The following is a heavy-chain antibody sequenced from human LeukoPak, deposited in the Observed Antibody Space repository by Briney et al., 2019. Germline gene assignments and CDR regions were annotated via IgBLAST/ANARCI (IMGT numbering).Heavy chain of an antibody. CDR2: ISNSGRNM. CDR3: ARDRDFWSGYYSV. J-gene: IGHJ4*02. CDR1: GFTFSDYY. Sequence: GGSLRLSCAASGFTFSDYYMSWVRQAPGKGLEWISYISNSGRNMFYGDSVKGRFTIYRDNAKNSLYLQMTSLRAEDTAVYYCARDRDFWSGYYSVRGQGTLVTVSS. D-gene: IGHD3-3*01. V-gene: IGHV3-11*04.